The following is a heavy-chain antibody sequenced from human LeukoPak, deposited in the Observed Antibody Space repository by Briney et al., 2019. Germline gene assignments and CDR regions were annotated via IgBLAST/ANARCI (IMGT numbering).Heavy chain of an antibody. V-gene: IGHV1-2*02. D-gene: IGHD6-19*01. CDR1: GYTFTGYY. Sequence: ASVKVSCKASGYTFTGYYMHWVRQAPGQGLERMGWINPNSGGTNYSQKFQGRVTMTRDTSISTAYMELSRLRSDDTAVYYCARGVTGYSSGWYPYWGQGTLVTVSS. CDR3: ARGVTGYSSGWYPY. J-gene: IGHJ4*02. CDR2: INPNSGGT.